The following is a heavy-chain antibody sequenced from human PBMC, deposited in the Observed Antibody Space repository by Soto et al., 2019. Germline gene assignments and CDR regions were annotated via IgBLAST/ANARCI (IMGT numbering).Heavy chain of an antibody. CDR1: GGSVSSGSYY. Sequence: PSETLSLTCTVSGGSVSSGSYYWSWIRQPPGKGPEWIGYIYYSGSTNYNPSLKSRVTISVDTSKNQFSLKLSSVTAADTAVYYCARDGVDTYGMDVWGQGTTVTVSS. CDR2: IYYSGST. CDR3: ARDGVDTYGMDV. D-gene: IGHD5-18*01. J-gene: IGHJ6*02. V-gene: IGHV4-61*01.